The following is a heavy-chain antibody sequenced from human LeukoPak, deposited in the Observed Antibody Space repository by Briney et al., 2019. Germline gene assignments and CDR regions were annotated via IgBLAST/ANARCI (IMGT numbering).Heavy chain of an antibody. CDR1: GYSFTSYW. J-gene: IGHJ4*02. CDR2: IYPGDSDT. Sequence: GESLKISCKGSGYSFTSYWIGWLRQMPGKGLEWMGIIYPGDSDTRYSPSFQGQVTISADKSISTAYLQWSSLKASDTAMYYCARYAPHSGYDDGLDYWGQGTLVTVSS. V-gene: IGHV5-51*01. D-gene: IGHD5-12*01. CDR3: ARYAPHSGYDDGLDY.